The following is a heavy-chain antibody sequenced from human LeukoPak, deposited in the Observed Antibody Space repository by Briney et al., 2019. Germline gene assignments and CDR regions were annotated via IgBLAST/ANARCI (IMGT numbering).Heavy chain of an antibody. CDR1: GGSISSSGFY. CDR2: IEYSGTT. V-gene: IGHV4-39*01. J-gene: IGHJ4*02. D-gene: IGHD6-19*01. CDR3: ARHVHDNGWKYYFDS. Sequence: PSETLPLTCAVSGGSISSSGFYWGWIRQTPGKGLEWIGSIEYSGTTSHNPSLKTRLTISADTSRNQFSLKLSSVTAADTAIYFCARHVHDNGWKYYFDSWGQGSLVTVSS.